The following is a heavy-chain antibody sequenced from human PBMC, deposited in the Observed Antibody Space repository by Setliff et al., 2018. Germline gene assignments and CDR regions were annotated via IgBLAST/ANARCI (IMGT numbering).Heavy chain of an antibody. Sequence: GGSLRLSCAASGFTFSIYSMSWVRQAPGKGLEWVALISATGGATYYADSVKGRFTIFRDNSKSSLYLQMNDLRAEDTAVYYCAKDLASWSPDRWGLGTLVTVSS. V-gene: IGHV3-23*01. CDR1: GFTFSIYS. D-gene: IGHD3-3*01. J-gene: IGHJ4*02. CDR2: ISATGGAT. CDR3: AKDLASWSPDR.